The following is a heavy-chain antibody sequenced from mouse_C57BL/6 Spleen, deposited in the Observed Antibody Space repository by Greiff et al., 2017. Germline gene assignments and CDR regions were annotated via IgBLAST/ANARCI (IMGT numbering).Heavy chain of an antibody. D-gene: IGHD4-1*01. V-gene: IGHV1-15*01. CDR3: TRRRSWDEDD. J-gene: IGHJ2*01. CDR2: IDPETGGT. CDR1: GYTFTAYE. Sequence: QVQLQQSGAELVRPGASVTLSCKASGYTFTAYEMHWVKQTPVHGLEWIGAIDPETGGTAYNQKFKGKAILTADKSSSTAYMELRSLTSEDSAVYYCTRRRSWDEDDWGQGTTHTVSS.